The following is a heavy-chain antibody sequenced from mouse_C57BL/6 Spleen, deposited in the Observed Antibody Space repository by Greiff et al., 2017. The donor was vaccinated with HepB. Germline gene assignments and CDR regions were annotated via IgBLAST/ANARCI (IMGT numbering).Heavy chain of an antibody. Sequence: QVQLQQPGAELVRPGPSVKLSCKASGYTFTSYWMHWVKQRPGQGLEWIGVIDPSDSYTNYNQKFKGKATLTLDTSSSTAYMQLSSLTSEDSAVYYCARGDGGDYWGQGTTLTVSS. CDR1: GYTFTSYW. CDR2: IDPSDSYT. CDR3: ARGDGGDY. J-gene: IGHJ2*01. D-gene: IGHD3-3*01. V-gene: IGHV1-59*01.